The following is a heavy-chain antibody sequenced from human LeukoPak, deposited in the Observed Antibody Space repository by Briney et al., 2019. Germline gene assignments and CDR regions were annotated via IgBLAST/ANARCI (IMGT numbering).Heavy chain of an antibody. CDR2: IYTSGST. J-gene: IGHJ4*02. CDR1: GGSISSYY. D-gene: IGHD3-16*02. CDR3: ARDSDVWGSYRKTRTHYFDY. V-gene: IGHV4-4*07. Sequence: PSETLSLTCTVSGGSISSYYWSWIRQPAGKGLEWIGRIYTSGSTNYNPSLKSRVTMSVDTSKNQFPLKLSSVTAADTAVYYCARDSDVWGSYRKTRTHYFDYWGQGTLVTVSS.